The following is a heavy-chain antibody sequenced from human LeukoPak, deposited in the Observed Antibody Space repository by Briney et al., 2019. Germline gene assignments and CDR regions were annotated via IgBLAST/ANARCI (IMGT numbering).Heavy chain of an antibody. D-gene: IGHD6-13*01. CDR3: ARDGSSWDDDAFDI. Sequence: GGSLRLSCAASGFTFDDYGMSWVRQAPGKGLEWVAVISYDGSNKYYADSVKGRFTISRDNSKNTLYLQMNSLRAEDTAVYYCARDGSSWDDDAFDIWGQGTMVTVSS. CDR2: ISYDGSNK. J-gene: IGHJ3*02. V-gene: IGHV3-30*03. CDR1: GFTFDDYG.